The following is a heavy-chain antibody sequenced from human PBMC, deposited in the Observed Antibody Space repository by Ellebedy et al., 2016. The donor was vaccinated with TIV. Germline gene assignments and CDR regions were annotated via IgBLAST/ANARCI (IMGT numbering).Heavy chain of an antibody. Sequence: GGSLRLSXATPGFTFSNYMMHWVRQVPGKGPVWVSGVRSDGSSTIYADSVKGRFTISRDNAKNMLYLQLSSLRVEETAVYYCTRDLYGHGASDVWGQGTMVTVSS. CDR1: GFTFSNYM. D-gene: IGHD2/OR15-2a*01. J-gene: IGHJ3*01. CDR2: VRSDGSST. CDR3: TRDLYGHGASDV. V-gene: IGHV3-74*01.